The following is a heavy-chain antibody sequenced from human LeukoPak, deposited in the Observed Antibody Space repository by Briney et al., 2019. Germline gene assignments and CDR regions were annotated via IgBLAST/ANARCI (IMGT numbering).Heavy chain of an antibody. CDR2: INPSGGST. Sequence: GASVNVSFTASGYTFTNYYMHWVRQAPGQGLEWMGIINPSGGSTSYAQKFQGRVTMTRDTSTSTVYMELSSLRSEDTAVYYCARVDSSSWYDYWGQGTLVTVSS. CDR3: ARVDSSSWYDY. V-gene: IGHV1-46*01. J-gene: IGHJ4*02. D-gene: IGHD6-13*01. CDR1: GYTFTNYY.